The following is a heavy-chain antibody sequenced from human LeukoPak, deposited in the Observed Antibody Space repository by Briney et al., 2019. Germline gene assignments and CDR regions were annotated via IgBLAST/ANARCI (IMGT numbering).Heavy chain of an antibody. Sequence: PSETLSLTCAVYGGSFRGDYWSWVRERPGKGVERIGEINHRGSTNYNPSLKSRVTISVDTSKNQFSLKLSSVTAADTAVYYCARRPPPYSSSWFYYYMDVWGKGTTVTVSS. V-gene: IGHV4-34*01. D-gene: IGHD6-13*01. CDR1: GGSFRGDY. J-gene: IGHJ6*03. CDR3: ARRPPPYSSSWFYYYMDV. CDR2: INHRGST.